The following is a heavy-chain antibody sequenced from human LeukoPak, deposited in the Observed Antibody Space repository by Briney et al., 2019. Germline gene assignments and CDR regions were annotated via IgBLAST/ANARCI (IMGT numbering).Heavy chain of an antibody. V-gene: IGHV4-30-2*01. J-gene: IGHJ4*02. CDR3: ARGDCTDGVCFLFDY. CDR2: IYHSGST. D-gene: IGHD2-8*01. CDR1: GGSISSADYS. Sequence: SETLSLTCAVPGGSISSADYSWSWIRQPPGKGLEWIGYIYHSGSTYYNPSLKSRVTISVDRSKNQFSLKLSSVTAADTAVYYCARGDCTDGVCFLFDYWGQGTLVTVSS.